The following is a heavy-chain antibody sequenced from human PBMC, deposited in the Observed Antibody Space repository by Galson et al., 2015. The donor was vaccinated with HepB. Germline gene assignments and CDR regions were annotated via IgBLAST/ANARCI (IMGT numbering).Heavy chain of an antibody. CDR2: IKSKSEGETT. CDR3: SFRAFDI. CDR1: GFTFSNVW. D-gene: IGHD3-16*01. J-gene: IGHJ3*02. Sequence: SLRLSCAVSGFTFSNVWMTWVRQTPGKGLEWVGRIKSKSEGETTDYAAPVNGRFIISRDDSKNMMYLQMNSLKTEDTAVYYCSFRAFDIWGQGTMVTVSS. V-gene: IGHV3-15*01.